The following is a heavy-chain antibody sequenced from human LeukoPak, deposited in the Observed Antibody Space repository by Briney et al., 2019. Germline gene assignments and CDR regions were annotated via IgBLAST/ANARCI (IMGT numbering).Heavy chain of an antibody. CDR3: ARDVLR. V-gene: IGHV4-31*03. J-gene: IGHJ4*02. CDR2: IYKTGST. CDR1: GDPITSGGYY. Sequence: TLSLTCTVSGDPITSGGYYWSWIRQRPGKGLEWIGYIYKTGSTYYNPSLKSRVTMSVDTSRNQFSLKLNSVTAADTAVYYCARDVLRWGQGTLVTVSS.